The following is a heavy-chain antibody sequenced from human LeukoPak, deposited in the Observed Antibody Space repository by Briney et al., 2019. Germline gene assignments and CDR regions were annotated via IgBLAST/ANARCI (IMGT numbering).Heavy chain of an antibody. V-gene: IGHV1-2*02. Sequence: ASVKVSCEASGYTFTGYYMHWVRQAPGQGLEWMGWINPNSDGTNYAQKFQGRVTMTRDTSISTAYMELSRLRSDDTAVYYCARVATTTNWFDPWGQGTLVTVSS. CDR1: GYTFTGYY. CDR3: ARVATTTNWFDP. D-gene: IGHD5-12*01. CDR2: INPNSDGT. J-gene: IGHJ5*02.